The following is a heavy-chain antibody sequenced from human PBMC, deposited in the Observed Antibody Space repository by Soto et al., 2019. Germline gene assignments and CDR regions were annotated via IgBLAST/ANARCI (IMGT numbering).Heavy chain of an antibody. CDR2: IYYSGST. J-gene: IGHJ4*02. CDR1: GGSISSGGYY. V-gene: IGHV4-31*03. CDR3: ARGGAVYYDSSGFDY. Sequence: PSETLSLTCTVSGGSISSGGYYWSWIRQHPGKGLEWIGYIYYSGSTYYNPSLKSRVTISVDTSKNQFSLKLSSVTAADTAVYYCARGGAVYYDSSGFDYWGQGTLVTVSS. D-gene: IGHD3-22*01.